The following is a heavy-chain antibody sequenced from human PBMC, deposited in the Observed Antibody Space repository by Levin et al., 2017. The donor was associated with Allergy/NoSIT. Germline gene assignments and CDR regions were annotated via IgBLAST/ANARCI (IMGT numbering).Heavy chain of an antibody. CDR3: ARDLREAVRYCSGGSCYAGDY. Sequence: GESLKISCAASGFTFSDYYMSWIRQAPGKGLEWVSYISSSGSTLYYADSVKGRFTISRDNAKNSLYLQMNSLRAEDTAVYYRARDLREAVRYCSGGSCYAGDYWGQGTLVTVSS. CDR1: GFTFSDYY. V-gene: IGHV3-11*01. D-gene: IGHD2-15*01. CDR2: ISSSGSTL. J-gene: IGHJ4*02.